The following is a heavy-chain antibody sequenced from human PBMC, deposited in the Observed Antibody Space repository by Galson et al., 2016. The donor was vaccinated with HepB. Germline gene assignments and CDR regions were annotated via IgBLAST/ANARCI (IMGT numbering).Heavy chain of an antibody. D-gene: IGHD5-18*01. CDR2: IYYSGST. V-gene: IGHV4-39*01. J-gene: IGHJ5*02. CDR1: GGSISSSSYY. Sequence: LSLTCTVSGGSISSSSYYWGWIRQPPGKGLEWIGSIYYSGSTYYNPSLKSRVTISVDTSKSQFSLKLSSVTAADTAVYYCARHLKIQLWLRGNWFDPWGQGTLVTVSS. CDR3: ARHLKIQLWLRGNWFDP.